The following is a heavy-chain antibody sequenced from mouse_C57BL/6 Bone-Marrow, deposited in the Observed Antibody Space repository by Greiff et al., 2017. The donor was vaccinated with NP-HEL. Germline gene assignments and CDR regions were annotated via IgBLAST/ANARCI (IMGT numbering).Heavy chain of an antibody. J-gene: IGHJ3*01. Sequence: DVKLVESGGDLVKPGGSLKLSCAASGFTFSSYGMSWVRQTPDKRLEWVATISSGGSSTYYPDSVKGRFTISRDNAKNTLYRQMSSLKSEDTAMYYCARHDYSKEAYWGQGTLVTVSA. D-gene: IGHD2-5*01. CDR3: ARHDYSKEAY. CDR2: ISSGGSST. CDR1: GFTFSSYG. V-gene: IGHV5-6*02.